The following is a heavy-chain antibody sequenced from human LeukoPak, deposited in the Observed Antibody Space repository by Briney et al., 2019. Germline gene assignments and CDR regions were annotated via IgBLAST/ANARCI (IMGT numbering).Heavy chain of an antibody. D-gene: IGHD2-2*01. CDR2: IFPRDSDT. J-gene: IGHJ3*02. V-gene: IGHV5-51*01. CDR1: GYSFTTYW. CDR3: ATSPCCSSEDDAFDI. Sequence: GESLKISCKGSGYSFTTYWIGWVRQMPGKGLEWMGIIFPRDSDTRYSPSLQGQVTISADKSTTTAYLQWSSLKASDTAMYYCATSPCCSSEDDAFDIWGQGTMVTVSS.